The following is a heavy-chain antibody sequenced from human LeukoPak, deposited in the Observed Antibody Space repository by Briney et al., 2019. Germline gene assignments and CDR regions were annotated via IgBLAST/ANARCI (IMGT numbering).Heavy chain of an antibody. CDR3: ARGRPVDV. Sequence: GGSLRLSCAASGFTFSSYGMHWVRQAPGKGLEWVAVIWYGGSNKYYADSVKGRFTISRDNAKNTLYLQMNSLRAEDTAVYYCARGRPVDVWGKGTTVTVSS. J-gene: IGHJ6*04. CDR1: GFTFSSYG. CDR2: IWYGGSNK. V-gene: IGHV3-33*08.